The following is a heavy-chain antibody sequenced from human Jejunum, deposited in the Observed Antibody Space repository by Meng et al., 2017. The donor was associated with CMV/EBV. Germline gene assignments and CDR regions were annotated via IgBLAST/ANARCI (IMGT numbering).Heavy chain of an antibody. D-gene: IGHD1/OR15-1a*01. V-gene: IGHV3-21*01. CDR2: ISTSSTYI. J-gene: IGHJ6*02. Sequence: CAVSRFSLSDYYISWVRQAPGKGLEWVSSISTSSTYIYSADSVKGRFTSSRDNAGNSVYLQMNSLRAEDTAVYYCARANNHAMDVWGQGTTVTVSS. CDR3: ARANNHAMDV. CDR1: RFSLSDYY.